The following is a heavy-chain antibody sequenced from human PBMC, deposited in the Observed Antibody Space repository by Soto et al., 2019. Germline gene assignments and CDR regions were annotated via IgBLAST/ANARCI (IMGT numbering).Heavy chain of an antibody. V-gene: IGHV3-33*01. D-gene: IGHD2-15*01. CDR3: ATYCSGGSCYSGYYYYGMDV. Sequence: QVQLVESGGGVVQPGRSLRLSCAASGFTFSSYGMHWVRQAPGKGLEWVAVIWYDGSNKYYADSVKGRFTISRDNSKNTLYLQMNSLRXXXTAVYYCATYCSGGSCYSGYYYYGMDVWGQGTTVTVSS. CDR2: IWYDGSNK. J-gene: IGHJ6*02. CDR1: GFTFSSYG.